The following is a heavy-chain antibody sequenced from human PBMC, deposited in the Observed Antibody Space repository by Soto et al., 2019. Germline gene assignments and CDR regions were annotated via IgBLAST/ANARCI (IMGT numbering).Heavy chain of an antibody. Sequence: GGSLTLSCAASGFTFSNAWMNWVRQAPGKGLEWVGRIKSKTDGGTTDYAAPVKGRFTISRDDSKNTLYLQMNSLKTEDTAVYYCTTQHSGIAAAVAAYGMDVWGQGTTVTVSS. V-gene: IGHV3-15*07. CDR3: TTQHSGIAAAVAAYGMDV. CDR2: IKSKTDGGTT. J-gene: IGHJ6*02. D-gene: IGHD6-13*01. CDR1: GFTFSNAW.